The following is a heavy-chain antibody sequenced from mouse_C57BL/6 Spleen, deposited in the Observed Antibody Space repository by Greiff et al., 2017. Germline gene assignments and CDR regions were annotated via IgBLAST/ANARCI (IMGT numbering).Heavy chain of an antibody. CDR3: TTLYSTYAMDY. V-gene: IGHV14-1*01. CDR2: IDPEDGDT. CDR1: GFNIKDYY. J-gene: IGHJ4*01. D-gene: IGHD2-5*01. Sequence: EVQLQQSGAELVRPGASVKLSCTASGFNIKDYYMHWVKQRPEQGLEWIGRIDPEDGDTEYAPKFQGKATMTADTSSNPAYLQLSSLTSEDTAVYYCTTLYSTYAMDYWGQGTSVTVSS.